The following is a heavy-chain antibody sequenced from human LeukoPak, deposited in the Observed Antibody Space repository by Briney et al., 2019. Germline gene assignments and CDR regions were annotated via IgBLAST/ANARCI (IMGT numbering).Heavy chain of an antibody. Sequence: SVKVSCKASGGTFSSYAISWVRQAPGQGLEWMGRIIPILGIANYAQKFQGRVTITADKSTSTAYMELSSLRSEDTAVHYCARGAIAAGDDYWGQGTLVTVSS. CDR1: GGTFSSYA. CDR2: IIPILGIA. CDR3: ARGAIAAGDDY. D-gene: IGHD6-13*01. V-gene: IGHV1-69*04. J-gene: IGHJ4*02.